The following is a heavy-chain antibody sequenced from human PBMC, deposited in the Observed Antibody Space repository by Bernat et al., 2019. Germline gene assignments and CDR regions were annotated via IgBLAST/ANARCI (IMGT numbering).Heavy chain of an antibody. CDR1: GFTFSDYY. J-gene: IGHJ6*02. V-gene: IGHV3-11*01. D-gene: IGHD5-12*01. CDR2: ISSSDNTI. Sequence: QVQLVESGGGLVKPGGSLRLSCAASGFTFSDYYMSWIRQAPGKGLEWLSYISSSDNTIQYADSVKGRFTISRDNAKNSLYLQMNSLRADDTAVYYCAREPVVATISHGMDVWGQGTTVTVSS. CDR3: AREPVVATISHGMDV.